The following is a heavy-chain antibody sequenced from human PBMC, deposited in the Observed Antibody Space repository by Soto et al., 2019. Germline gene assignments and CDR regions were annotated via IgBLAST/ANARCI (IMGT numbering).Heavy chain of an antibody. CDR2: YYSGSP. CDR1: GGSVSTYY. Sequence: PSETLSLTCTVSGGSVSTYYWSWIRQPPGKGLEWIGYYSGSPNYNPSLESRVTISLDTSKSQLFLGPTSVTAADTAVYYCARGIGGARSAFDIWGQGTMVTVSS. CDR3: ARGIGGARSAFDI. J-gene: IGHJ3*02. V-gene: IGHV4-59*02.